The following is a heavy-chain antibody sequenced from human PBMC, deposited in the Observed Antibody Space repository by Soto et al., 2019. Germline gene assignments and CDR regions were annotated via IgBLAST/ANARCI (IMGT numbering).Heavy chain of an antibody. V-gene: IGHV1-2*02. CDR3: ARAEAYYDSSGYYYFDD. J-gene: IGHJ4*02. CDR2: INPNSGGT. Sequence: QVHLVQSRAEVKKPGASVKVSCKASGYIFIGYYMHWVRQAPGQGLEWMGWINPNSGGTIYAQKCQGRVTMTRDTSITTAYMELTRLTSDVTAVYYCARAEAYYDSSGYYYFDDWGQGTLVTVSS. CDR1: GYIFIGYY. D-gene: IGHD3-22*01.